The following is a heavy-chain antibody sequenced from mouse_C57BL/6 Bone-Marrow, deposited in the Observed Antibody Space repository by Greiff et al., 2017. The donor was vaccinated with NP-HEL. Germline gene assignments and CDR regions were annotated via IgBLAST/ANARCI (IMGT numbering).Heavy chain of an antibody. CDR3: ARLFYYYGSSHWYFDV. D-gene: IGHD1-1*01. CDR1: GYTFTSYG. V-gene: IGHV1-81*01. J-gene: IGHJ1*03. Sequence: QVQLQQSGAELARPGASVKLSCKASGYTFTSYGISWVKQSTGQGLEWIGEIYPRSGNTYYNEKFKGKATLTADKSSSTAYMELRSLTSEDSAVYFCARLFYYYGSSHWYFDVWGTGTTVTVSS. CDR2: IYPRSGNT.